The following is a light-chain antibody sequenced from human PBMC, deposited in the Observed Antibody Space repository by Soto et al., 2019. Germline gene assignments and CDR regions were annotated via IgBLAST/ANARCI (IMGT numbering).Light chain of an antibody. V-gene: IGKV3D-7*01. CDR1: QSVSSSY. CDR3: QQDYNLPLT. Sequence: EIVMTQSPSTLSLSPGERATLSCRASQSVSSSYLSWYQQKPGQAPRLLIYGASTSATGIPARFSGSGSGSDFTLTISSLQLEDFAVYYCQQDYNLPLTFGGGTKVEIK. J-gene: IGKJ4*01. CDR2: GAS.